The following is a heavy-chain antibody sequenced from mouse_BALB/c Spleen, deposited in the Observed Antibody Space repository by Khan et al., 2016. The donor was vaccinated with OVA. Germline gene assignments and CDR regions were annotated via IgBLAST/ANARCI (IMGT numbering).Heavy chain of an antibody. D-gene: IGHD1-1*01. V-gene: IGHV1S81*02. CDR3: ARVSKIVATYFDY. Sequence: GAELVKAGASVKMSCKASGYTFTSYWMHWVKQRLGQGLEWFAETNPTNGRTYYNEKFKSKATLTVDKSSSTAYMLLSGPTFENTAVYYCARVSKIVATYFDYWGQGTTLTVSA. CDR2: TNPTNGRT. CDR1: GYTFTSYW. J-gene: IGHJ2*01.